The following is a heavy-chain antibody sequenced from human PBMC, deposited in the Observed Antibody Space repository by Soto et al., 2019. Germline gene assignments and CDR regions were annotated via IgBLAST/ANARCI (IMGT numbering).Heavy chain of an antibody. CDR3: ARSTLQLWPPYYYYGMDV. CDR1: GGTFSSYA. D-gene: IGHD5-18*01. CDR2: IIPIFGTA. J-gene: IGHJ6*02. Sequence: SVKVSCKASGGTFSSYAISWVRQAPGQGLEWMGGIIPIFGTANYAQKFQGRVTITADESTSTAYMELSSLRSEDTAVYYCARSTLQLWPPYYYYGMDVWGQGTTVTVSS. V-gene: IGHV1-69*13.